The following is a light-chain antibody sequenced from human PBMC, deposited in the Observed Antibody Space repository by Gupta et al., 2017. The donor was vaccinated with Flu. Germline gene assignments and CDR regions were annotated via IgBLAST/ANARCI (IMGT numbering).Light chain of an antibody. J-gene: IGKJ1*01. CDR3: QQYVGSPRT. V-gene: IGKV3-20*01. CDR2: RAS. Sequence: ERATLSCRASQSINSIYLAWYQQKPGQAPRLLIYRASSRATGIPERFSGSGSGTDFTLTISILEPEDFAVYYCQQYVGSPRTFGQGTKVEIK. CDR1: QSINSIY.